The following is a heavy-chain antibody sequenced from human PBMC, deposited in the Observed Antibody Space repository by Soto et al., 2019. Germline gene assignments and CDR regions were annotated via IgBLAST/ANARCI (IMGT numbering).Heavy chain of an antibody. CDR3: ARVGVVTDGFDI. V-gene: IGHV4-30-2*01. CDR1: GGSISSGGYS. Sequence: SETLSLTCAVSGGSISSGGYSWSWIRQPPGKGLEWIGYIYHSGSTYYNPSLKSRVTISVDRSKNQFSLKLSSVTAADTAVYYCARVGVVTDGFDIWGQGTMVTVSS. CDR2: IYHSGST. J-gene: IGHJ3*02. D-gene: IGHD2-21*02.